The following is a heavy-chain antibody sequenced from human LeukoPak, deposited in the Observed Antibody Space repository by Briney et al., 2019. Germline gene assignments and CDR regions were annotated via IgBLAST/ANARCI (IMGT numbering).Heavy chain of an antibody. V-gene: IGHV5-10-1*01. CDR3: ARLPVGATKWFDP. CDR2: IDPSDSYT. Sequence: GESLKISCKGSGYSFTSYWISWVRQMPGKGLEWMGRIDPSDSYTNYSPSFQGHVTISADKSISTAYLQWSSLKASDTAMYYYARLPVGATKWFDPWGQGTLVTVSS. J-gene: IGHJ5*02. D-gene: IGHD1-26*01. CDR1: GYSFTSYW.